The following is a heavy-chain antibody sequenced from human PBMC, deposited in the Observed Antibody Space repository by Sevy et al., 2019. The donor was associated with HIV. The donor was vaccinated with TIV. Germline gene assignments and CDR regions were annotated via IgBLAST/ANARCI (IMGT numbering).Heavy chain of an antibody. Sequence: SETLSLTCAVSGYSINSGYYWGWIRQPPGKGLEWIGSLYHDGNTSFKSSLKSRVTISVDTSKNQFSLKLTSVTAADTAVYYCARGGYYDTSGYYSHYFDYWGQGTLVTVSS. CDR1: GYSINSGYY. V-gene: IGHV4-38-2*01. CDR3: ARGGYYDTSGYYSHYFDY. CDR2: LYHDGNT. D-gene: IGHD3-22*01. J-gene: IGHJ4*02.